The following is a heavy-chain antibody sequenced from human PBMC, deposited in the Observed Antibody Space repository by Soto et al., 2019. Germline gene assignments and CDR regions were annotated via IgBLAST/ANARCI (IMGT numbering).Heavy chain of an antibody. Sequence: EVQLVESGGGLVKPGGSLRLSCAASGFTFSSYSMNWVRQAPGKGLEWVSSISSSSSYIYYADSVKGRFTISRDNAKNSRYLQMNSLRAEDTAVYYCAREGSGSYYNAGMDVWGQGTTVTVSS. CDR1: GFTFSSYS. CDR3: AREGSGSYYNAGMDV. J-gene: IGHJ6*02. V-gene: IGHV3-21*01. CDR2: ISSSSSYI. D-gene: IGHD3-10*01.